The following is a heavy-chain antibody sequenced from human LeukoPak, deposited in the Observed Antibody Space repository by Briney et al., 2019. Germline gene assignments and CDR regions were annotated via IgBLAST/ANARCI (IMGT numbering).Heavy chain of an antibody. D-gene: IGHD2/OR15-2a*01. J-gene: IGHJ5*02. Sequence: GGSLRLSCAASRFTFSGYGMSWVRQAPGKGLEWVSGIRGSGGSTYYADSVKGRFTISRDNSKNSLYLQMKSLRAEDTAAYYCARGKTSQNIVTRKTYNWFDPWGQGTLVTVSS. CDR1: RFTFSGYG. CDR3: ARGKTSQNIVTRKTYNWFDP. CDR2: IRGSGGST. V-gene: IGHV3-23*01.